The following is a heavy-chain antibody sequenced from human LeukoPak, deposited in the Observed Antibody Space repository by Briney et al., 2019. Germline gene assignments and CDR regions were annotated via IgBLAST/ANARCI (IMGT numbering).Heavy chain of an antibody. CDR1: AGSITSFY. Sequence: SETLSLTCSVSAGSITSFYWSWIRQPPGKGLEWIGYIFYTGSTNYNPSLKSRVTISLDKSKNQFFLQLSSVTAADTAMYYCARRTSNGWPSENAFDIWGQGTMVTVSS. J-gene: IGHJ3*02. CDR2: IFYTGST. V-gene: IGHV4-59*01. CDR3: ARRTSNGWPSENAFDI. D-gene: IGHD6-19*01.